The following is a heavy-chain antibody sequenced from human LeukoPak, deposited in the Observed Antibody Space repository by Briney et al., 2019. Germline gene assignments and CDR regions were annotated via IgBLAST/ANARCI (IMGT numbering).Heavy chain of an antibody. D-gene: IGHD3-10*01. CDR3: AREYGSGSQTAENWFDP. CDR2: INPSGGST. J-gene: IGHJ5*02. Sequence: ASVKVSCKASGYTFTSYYMHWVRQAPGQGLEWMGIINPSGGSTSYAQKFQGRVTMTRDTSTGTVYMELSSLRSEDTAVYYCAREYGSGSQTAENWFDPWGQGTLVTVSS. CDR1: GYTFTSYY. V-gene: IGHV1-46*01.